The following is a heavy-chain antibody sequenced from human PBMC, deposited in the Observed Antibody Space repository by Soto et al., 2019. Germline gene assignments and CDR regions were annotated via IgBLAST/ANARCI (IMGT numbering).Heavy chain of an antibody. CDR2: IYYSGST. CDR3: ARGFGDYIWGSYRDAFDI. V-gene: IGHV4-59*01. CDR1: GGSISSYY. D-gene: IGHD3-16*02. Sequence: SETLSLTCTVSGGSISSYYWSWIRQPPGKGLEWIGYIYYSGSTNCNPSLKSRVTISVDTSKNQFSLKLSSVTAADTAVYYCARGFGDYIWGSYRDAFDIWGQGTMVTVS. J-gene: IGHJ3*02.